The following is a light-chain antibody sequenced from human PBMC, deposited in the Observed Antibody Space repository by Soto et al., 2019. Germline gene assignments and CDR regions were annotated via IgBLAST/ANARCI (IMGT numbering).Light chain of an antibody. J-gene: IGKJ1*01. CDR2: TAS. CDR3: QKYNSAPWT. V-gene: IGKV1-27*01. Sequence: DIQMTQSPSSLSASVGDRVTITCRASQGISNYLAWYQHKPGTVPKLLIYTASTLRSGAPSRFTGSGSGTDFTLTISSLQPEDVATYYCQKYNSAPWTIGQGTKVEIK. CDR1: QGISNY.